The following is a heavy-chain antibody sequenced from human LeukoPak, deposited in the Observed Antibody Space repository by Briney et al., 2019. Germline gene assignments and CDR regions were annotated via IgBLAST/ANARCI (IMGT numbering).Heavy chain of an antibody. D-gene: IGHD6-19*01. CDR1: GFTFSSYG. CDR3: AKESSSGWYSAFDI. Sequence: AGGSLRLSCAASGFTFSSYGMHWVRQAPGKGLEWVAFIRYDGSNKYYADSVKGRFTISRDNSKNTLYLQMNSLRAEDTAVYYCAKESSSGWYSAFDIWGQGTMVTVSS. J-gene: IGHJ3*02. V-gene: IGHV3-30*02. CDR2: IRYDGSNK.